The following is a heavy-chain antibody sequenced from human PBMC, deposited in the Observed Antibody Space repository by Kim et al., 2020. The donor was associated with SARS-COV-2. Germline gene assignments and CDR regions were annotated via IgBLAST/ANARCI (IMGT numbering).Heavy chain of an antibody. V-gene: IGHV4-30-2*01. CDR3: TRGPYSDYFDY. J-gene: IGHJ4*02. Sequence: YYNPSLKSRATISMDGSKNQFSLTLTSVTAPDTAVYYCTRGPYSDYFDYWGQGTLVTVSS. D-gene: IGHD4-4*01.